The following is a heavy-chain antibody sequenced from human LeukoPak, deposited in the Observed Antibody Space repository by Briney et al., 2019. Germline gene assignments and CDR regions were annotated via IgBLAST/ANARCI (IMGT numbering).Heavy chain of an antibody. V-gene: IGHV4-59*08. CDR1: GGSITGYY. CDR3: ARHVGEWGFDF. Sequence: SETLSLTCTISGGSITGYYWSWIREPPGKGLEWIGNIHYSGGPKYNPSLKSRVAVPVDTSKNQFSLNLSSLTAADTAVYYCARHVGEWGFDFWGQGTLVTVSS. CDR2: IHYSGGP. D-gene: IGHD3-16*01. J-gene: IGHJ4*02.